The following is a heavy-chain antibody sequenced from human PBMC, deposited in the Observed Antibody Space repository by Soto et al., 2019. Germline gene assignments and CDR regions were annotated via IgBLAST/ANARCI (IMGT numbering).Heavy chain of an antibody. Sequence: PWWSLRLSCSASVFTFSSYEMNWVRQAPGKGLEWVSYISSSGSTIYYADSVKGRFTISRDNAKNSLYLQMNSLRAEDTAVYYCASWGKYDFWSGYYRGYGMDVWGQGTTVTVSS. V-gene: IGHV3-48*03. D-gene: IGHD3-3*01. CDR2: ISSSGSTI. CDR3: ASWGKYDFWSGYYRGYGMDV. J-gene: IGHJ6*02. CDR1: VFTFSSYE.